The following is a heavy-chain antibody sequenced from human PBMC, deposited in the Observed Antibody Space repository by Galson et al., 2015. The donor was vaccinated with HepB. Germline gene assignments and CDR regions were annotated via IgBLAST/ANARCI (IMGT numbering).Heavy chain of an antibody. J-gene: IGHJ4*02. V-gene: IGHV3-30-3*01. D-gene: IGHD3-22*01. Sequence: SLRLSCAASGFTFNIYAMHWVRQAPGKGLEWVAVISHDGSNKYYADSVKGRFTISRDNSKNTLYLQMNSLRAEDTAVYYCGGSSGYHYMGVGDYWGQGTLVTVSS. CDR1: GFTFNIYA. CDR3: GGSSGYHYMGVGDY. CDR2: ISHDGSNK.